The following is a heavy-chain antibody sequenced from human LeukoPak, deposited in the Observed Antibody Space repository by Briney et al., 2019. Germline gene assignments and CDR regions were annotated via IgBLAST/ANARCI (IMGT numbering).Heavy chain of an antibody. V-gene: IGHV1-69*05. D-gene: IGHD1-26*01. CDR3: ARAPTIHDAFDI. CDR2: IIPIFGTA. J-gene: IGHJ3*02. CDR1: GGTFSSYA. Sequence: SVKVSCKASGGTFSSYAISWVRQAPGQGLEWMGGIIPIFGTANYAQKFQGRVTITTDESTSTAYMELSSLRSEDTAVYYCARAPTIHDAFDIWGQGTMVTVSS.